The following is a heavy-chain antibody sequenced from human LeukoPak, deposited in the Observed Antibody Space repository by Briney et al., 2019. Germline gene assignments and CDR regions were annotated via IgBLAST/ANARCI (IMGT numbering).Heavy chain of an antibody. CDR1: GITLSNYG. CDR2: LSGSGGGT. D-gene: IGHD3-10*01. J-gene: IGHJ4*02. Sequence: GSLRLSCAVSGITLSNYGMSWVRQAPGKGLEWVAGLSGSGGGTNYADSVQGRSTISRDNPKNTLYLQMNSLRAEDTAVYFCAKRGVVIRVFLVGFHKEAYYFDSWGQGALVTVSS. CDR3: AKRGVVIRVFLVGFHKEAYYFDS. V-gene: IGHV3-23*01.